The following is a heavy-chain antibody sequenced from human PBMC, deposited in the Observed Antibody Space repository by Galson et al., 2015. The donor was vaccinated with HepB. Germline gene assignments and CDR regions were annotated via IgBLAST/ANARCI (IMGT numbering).Heavy chain of an antibody. J-gene: IGHJ4*02. D-gene: IGHD3-3*01. CDR1: GGSISSSSCY. CDR3: ARDTFYDFWSGYQTVFDY. Sequence: ETLSLTCTVSGGSISSSSCYWGWIRQPPGKGLEWIGSIYYSGSTYYNPSLKSRVTISLDTSKNQFSLKLSSVTAADTAVYYCARDTFYDFWSGYQTVFDYWGQGTLATVSS. V-gene: IGHV4-39*02. CDR2: IYYSGST.